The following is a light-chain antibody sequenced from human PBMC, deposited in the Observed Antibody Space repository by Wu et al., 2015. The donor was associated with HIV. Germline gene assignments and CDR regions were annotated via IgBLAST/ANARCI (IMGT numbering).Light chain of an antibody. CDR2: GAS. Sequence: EIVLTQSPGTLSLSPGERATLSCRASQSVSSNYLAWYQHKPGQAPRLLIYGASNRATGIPDRFSGSGSGTDFTLTISRLEPEDFAVYYCQQYGSSPTFGQGTKVEIK. CDR3: QQYGSSPT. V-gene: IGKV3-20*01. CDR1: QSVSSNY. J-gene: IGKJ1*01.